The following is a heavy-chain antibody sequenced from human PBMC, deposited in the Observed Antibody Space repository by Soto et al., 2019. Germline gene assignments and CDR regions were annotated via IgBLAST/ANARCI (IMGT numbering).Heavy chain of an antibody. CDR3: ARGWYGDY. Sequence: QVHLVQSGAEVKKPGASVKVSCKGSGYTFTSYGITWVRQAPGQVLEWMGGISALNGNTNYAQKHQGRVTVTRDTSTSTAYMELRSLRSDDTAVYYCARGWYGDYWGQGDLVTVSS. CDR1: GYTFTSYG. D-gene: IGHD2-15*01. V-gene: IGHV1-18*01. CDR2: ISALNGNT. J-gene: IGHJ4*02.